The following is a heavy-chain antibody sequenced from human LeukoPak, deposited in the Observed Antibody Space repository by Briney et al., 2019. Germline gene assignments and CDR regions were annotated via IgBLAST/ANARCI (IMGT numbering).Heavy chain of an antibody. D-gene: IGHD2-21*02. Sequence: PSQTLSLTCTVSGGSISSGGYYWSWIRQHPGKGLEWIGYIYYSGSTYYNPSLKSRVTISVDTSKNQFSLKLSSVTAAETAVYYCARDKAYCGGDCYSHDAFDIWGQGTMVTVSS. CDR2: IYYSGST. V-gene: IGHV4-31*03. CDR1: GGSISSGGYY. CDR3: ARDKAYCGGDCYSHDAFDI. J-gene: IGHJ3*02.